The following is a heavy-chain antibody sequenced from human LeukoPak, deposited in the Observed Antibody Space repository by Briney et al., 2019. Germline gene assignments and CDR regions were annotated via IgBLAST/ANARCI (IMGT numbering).Heavy chain of an antibody. D-gene: IGHD4-17*01. CDR1: GFTFSSYA. Sequence: GGSLRLSCAASGFTFSSYAMHWVRQAPGKGLEWVAVISYDGSNKYYADSVKGRFTISRDNSKNTLYLQMNSLRAEDTAVYYCARGDGYGDRWGQGALVTVSS. V-gene: IGHV3-30*04. J-gene: IGHJ4*02. CDR3: ARGDGYGDR. CDR2: ISYDGSNK.